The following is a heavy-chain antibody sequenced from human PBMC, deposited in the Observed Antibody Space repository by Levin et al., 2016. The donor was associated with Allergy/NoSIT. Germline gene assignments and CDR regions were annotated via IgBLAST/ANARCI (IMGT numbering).Heavy chain of an antibody. J-gene: IGHJ4*02. Sequence: GESLKISCAASGLSLSIYDMNWVRQAPGKGLEWVSYISDSSSHIYYADSVRGRFTISRDNAKNSLYLQMNSLKIEDTAVYYCSCGLGKTDTDNWGRGTLVTVSS. D-gene: IGHD2-21*01. CDR3: SCGLGKTDTDN. CDR2: ISDSSSHI. CDR1: GLSLSIYD. V-gene: IGHV3-21*03.